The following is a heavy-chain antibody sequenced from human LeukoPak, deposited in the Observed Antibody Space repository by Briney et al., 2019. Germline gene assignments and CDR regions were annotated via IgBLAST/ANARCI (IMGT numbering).Heavy chain of an antibody. CDR2: IRYDGSNK. CDR3: AKGGYCSSTSCEIHYYYYGMDV. Sequence: GGSLRLSCAASGFTFSSYGMHWVRQAPGKGLEWVAFIRYDGSNKYYADSVKGRFTISRDNSKNTLYLQMNSLRAEDTAVYYCAKGGYCSSTSCEIHYYYYGMDVWGQGTTVTVS. V-gene: IGHV3-30*02. CDR1: GFTFSSYG. D-gene: IGHD2-2*01. J-gene: IGHJ6*02.